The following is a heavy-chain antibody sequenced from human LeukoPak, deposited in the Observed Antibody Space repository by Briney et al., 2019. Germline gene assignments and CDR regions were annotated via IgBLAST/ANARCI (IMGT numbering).Heavy chain of an antibody. V-gene: IGHV3-23*01. CDR1: GFTFSSYA. CDR3: ARKLGYCTGDNCYVDY. CDR2: ISGSGGST. J-gene: IGHJ4*02. D-gene: IGHD2-15*01. Sequence: GGSLRLSCAASGFTFSSYAMSWVRQAPGKGLEWVSAISGSGGSTYYADSVKGRFTISRDSAKNSLYLQMNSLRAEDTAVYYCARKLGYCTGDNCYVDYWGQGTLVTVSS.